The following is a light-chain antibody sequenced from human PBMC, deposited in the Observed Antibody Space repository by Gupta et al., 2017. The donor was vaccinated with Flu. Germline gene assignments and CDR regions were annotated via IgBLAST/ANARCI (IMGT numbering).Light chain of an antibody. Sequence: QSALTQPASVSGSPGQSITISCNGTSNDIGQYNYVSWYQQHPDKAPKLIIYEVTNRPSGLSNRFSGSKSGNTASLTISGLQGDDEADYYCSAYTSISTLVFGTGTKVTVL. CDR2: EVT. V-gene: IGLV2-14*01. J-gene: IGLJ1*01. CDR1: SNDIGQYNY. CDR3: SAYTSISTLV.